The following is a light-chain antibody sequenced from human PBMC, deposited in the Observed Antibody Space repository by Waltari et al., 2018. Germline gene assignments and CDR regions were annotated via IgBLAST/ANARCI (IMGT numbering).Light chain of an antibody. CDR2: DVY. CDR3: SSYTSSGVV. CDR1: GRDVSGLDY. J-gene: IGLJ2*01. V-gene: IGLV2-14*01. Sequence: QSALNSPAVVSGSPGQTLMLSCTGTGRDVSGLDYVSWYQQYPGKAPRLIIYDVYNRPSGVSIRFSGSKSDNTASLTISGLQAEDESVYYCSSYTSSGVVFGGGTKLTVL.